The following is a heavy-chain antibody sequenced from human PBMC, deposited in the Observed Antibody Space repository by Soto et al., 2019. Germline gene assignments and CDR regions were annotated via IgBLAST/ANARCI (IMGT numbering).Heavy chain of an antibody. Sequence: QVQLVQSGAEVKKPGASVKVSCKASGYTFTSYYMHWVRQAPGQGLEWMGIINPSGGSTSYAQKFQGRVTMARDTSTSTVYMELSSLRAEDTAVYYCARARDILVVPAAIQSGYFALWGRGALVTVSS. CDR2: INPSGGST. V-gene: IGHV1-46*01. D-gene: IGHD2-2*01. J-gene: IGHJ2*01. CDR1: GYTFTSYY. CDR3: ARARDILVVPAAIQSGYFAL.